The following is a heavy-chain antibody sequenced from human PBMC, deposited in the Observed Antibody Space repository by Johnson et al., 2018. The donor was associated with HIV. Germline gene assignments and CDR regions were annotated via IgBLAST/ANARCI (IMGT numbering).Heavy chain of an antibody. CDR2: ISYDGSNK. Sequence: QVKLVESGGGVVQPGRSLRLSCAASGFTFSSYAMHWVRQAPGKGLEWVAVISYDGSNKYYADSVKGRFTISRDNSKNTLYRQMNSLRAEDTAVYYCARDLRAAVGTGILIWGQGTMVTVSS. J-gene: IGHJ3*02. CDR1: GFTFSSYA. CDR3: ARDLRAAVGTGILI. D-gene: IGHD6-13*01. V-gene: IGHV3-30*04.